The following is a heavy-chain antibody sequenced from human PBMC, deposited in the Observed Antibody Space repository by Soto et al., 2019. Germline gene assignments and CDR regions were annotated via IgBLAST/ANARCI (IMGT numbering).Heavy chain of an antibody. CDR1: GYTFTGYY. D-gene: IGHD2-8*01. CDR3: ARGHMVLMVYALNHGMDV. CDR2: INPSGGST. Sequence: SVKVSWKSSGYTFTGYYMHLVRQAPGQGLEWMGIINPSGGSTSYAQKFQGRVTMTRDTSTSTVYMELRSLRSEDTAVYYCARGHMVLMVYALNHGMDVWGQGTTVTGSS. V-gene: IGHV1-46*01. J-gene: IGHJ6*02.